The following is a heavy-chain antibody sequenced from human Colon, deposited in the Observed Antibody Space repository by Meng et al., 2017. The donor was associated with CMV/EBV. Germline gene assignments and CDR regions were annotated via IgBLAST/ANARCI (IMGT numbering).Heavy chain of an antibody. CDR2: INHSGST. CDR3: ASPYYYDSSGYNN. V-gene: IGHV4-34*01. CDR1: GGSFIGYY. J-gene: IGHJ4*02. Sequence: QVSLEGWGAGRLTPSETLTLACAVYGGSFIGYYWSWIRQPPGKGMEWIGEINHSGSTNYNPSLKSRVTISVDTSKNQFYLKLSSVTAADTAVYYCASPYYYDSSGYNNWGQGTLVTVSS. D-gene: IGHD3-22*01.